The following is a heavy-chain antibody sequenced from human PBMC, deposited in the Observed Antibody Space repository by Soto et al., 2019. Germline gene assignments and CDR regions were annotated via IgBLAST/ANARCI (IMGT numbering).Heavy chain of an antibody. CDR1: GGSISGYY. D-gene: IGHD5-18*01. J-gene: IGHJ5*02. V-gene: IGHV4-4*07. Sequence: SETLSLTCIVSGGSISGYYWSWIRQPAGKELEWIGRIYSDGTTNYNPSLKGRGTMSVDTSKKQISLKLTSVTAADTAMYYCARDRGYRSGSFGSWGQGVLVTV. CDR3: ARDRGYRSGSFGS. CDR2: IYSDGTT.